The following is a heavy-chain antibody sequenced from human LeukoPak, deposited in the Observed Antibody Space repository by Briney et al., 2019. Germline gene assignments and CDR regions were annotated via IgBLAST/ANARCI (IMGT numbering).Heavy chain of an antibody. D-gene: IGHD3-22*01. CDR2: INPNSGGT. V-gene: IGHV1-2*02. Sequence: ASVKVSCKASGYTFTGYYMHWVRQAPGQGLEWMGWINPNSGGTNYAQKFQGGVTMTRDTSISIAYMELSRLRSDDTAVYYCARAATMRDDAFDIWGQGTMVTVSS. CDR1: GYTFTGYY. CDR3: ARAATMRDDAFDI. J-gene: IGHJ3*02.